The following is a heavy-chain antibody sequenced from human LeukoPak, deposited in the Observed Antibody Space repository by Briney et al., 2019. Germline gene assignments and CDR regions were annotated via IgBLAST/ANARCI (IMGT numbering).Heavy chain of an antibody. CDR2: ISGGGDST. D-gene: IGHD3-10*01. J-gene: IGHJ4*02. V-gene: IGHV3-23*01. CDR3: AKREYYYGSGSSYYFDS. Sequence: GGSLRLSCAASGFTFSSHVMSWVRQAPGKGLEWVSTISGGGDSTYYADSVNGRFSISRDNSKNTLYLQMNSLTAEDTAVYYCAKREYYYGSGSSYYFDSWGQGTLVTVSS. CDR1: GFTFSSHV.